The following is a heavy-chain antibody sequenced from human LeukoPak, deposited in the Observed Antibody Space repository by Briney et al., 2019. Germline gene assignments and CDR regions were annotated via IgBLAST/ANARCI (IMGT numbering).Heavy chain of an antibody. CDR3: ARDSGGDGYRIPYYYYYMDV. D-gene: IGHD3-16*01. CDR2: ISSSGSTI. Sequence: EGSLRLSCAASGFTFSSYEMNWVRQAPGKGLEWVSYISSSGSTIYYADSVKGRFTISRDNAKNSLYLQMNSLRAEDTAVYYCARDSGGDGYRIPYYYYYMDVWGKGTTVTISS. J-gene: IGHJ6*03. CDR1: GFTFSSYE. V-gene: IGHV3-48*03.